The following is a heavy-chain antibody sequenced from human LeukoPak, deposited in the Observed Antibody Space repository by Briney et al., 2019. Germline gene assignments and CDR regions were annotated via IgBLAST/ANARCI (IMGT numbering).Heavy chain of an antibody. CDR3: VRDGDGYNFDY. V-gene: IGHV3-74*01. D-gene: IGHD5-24*01. Sequence: GGSLRLSCAASGFTFSSYWMHWVRQAPGKGLVWVSRIKNDGSATNYADSVKGRFTISRDNAKNTLDLQMNSPRAEDTAVYYCVRDGDGYNFDYWGQGTLVTVSS. CDR2: IKNDGSAT. J-gene: IGHJ4*02. CDR1: GFTFSSYW.